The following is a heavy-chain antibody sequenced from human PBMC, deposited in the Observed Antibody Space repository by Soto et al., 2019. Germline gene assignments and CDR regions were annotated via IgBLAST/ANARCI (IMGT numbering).Heavy chain of an antibody. CDR1: GASITTAYY. J-gene: IGHJ5*02. CDR3: ARGSRFVP. D-gene: IGHD1-26*01. CDR2: IYYTGNT. V-gene: IGHV4-31*03. Sequence: LSLTCTVSGASITTAYYWTWVRQHPVKGLEWIGHIYYTGNTYYNPSLKSRLNISLDTSNNQFSLQLESVTAADTAIYYCARGSRFVPWGQGTLVTVSS.